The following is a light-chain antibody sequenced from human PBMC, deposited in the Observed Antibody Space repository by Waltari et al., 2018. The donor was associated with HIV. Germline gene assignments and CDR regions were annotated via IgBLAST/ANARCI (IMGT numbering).Light chain of an antibody. CDR1: RRDIGASNY. V-gene: IGLV2-14*01. J-gene: IGLJ1*01. CDR2: RVK. Sequence: QSALAQPASVSGSPGQSITFSGTGTRRDIGASNYVSWYQKHPDKAPKVIIYRVKSRPSGVSDRFSGSKSGNTASLTISGLQAEDEADYYCSSYTTSNTYVFGRGTTVSVL. CDR3: SSYTTSNTYV.